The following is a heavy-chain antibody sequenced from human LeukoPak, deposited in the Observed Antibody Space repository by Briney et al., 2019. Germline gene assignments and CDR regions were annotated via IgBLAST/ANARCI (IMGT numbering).Heavy chain of an antibody. V-gene: IGHV4-39*01. Sequence: SETLSLTCTVSGGSISSSSYYWVWMRQPPGKGLEWIGSIYYSGSTYYNPSLKSRVTISVDTSKNQFSLKLSSVTAADTAVYYCARHASLSYCSGGNCWFDPWGQGTLVTVSS. CDR1: GGSISSSSYY. J-gene: IGHJ5*02. D-gene: IGHD2-15*01. CDR3: ARHASLSYCSGGNCWFDP. CDR2: IYYSGST.